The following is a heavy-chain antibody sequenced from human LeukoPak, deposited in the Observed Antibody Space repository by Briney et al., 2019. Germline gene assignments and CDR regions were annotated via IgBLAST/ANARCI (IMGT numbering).Heavy chain of an antibody. Sequence: GRSLRLSCAASGFTFSSYWMSWVRQARGKGLEWVANIKQDGSEKYYVDSVKGRFTISRDNAKNSLYLQMNSLRAEDTAVYYCARASAAQWRYYFDYWGQGTLVTVSS. CDR2: IKQDGSEK. V-gene: IGHV3-7*04. CDR3: ARASAAQWRYYFDY. J-gene: IGHJ4*02. CDR1: GFTFSSYW. D-gene: IGHD6-19*01.